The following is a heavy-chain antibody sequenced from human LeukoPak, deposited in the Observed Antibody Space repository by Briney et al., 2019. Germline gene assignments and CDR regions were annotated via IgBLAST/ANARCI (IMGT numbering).Heavy chain of an antibody. J-gene: IGHJ4*02. CDR3: AKDRRITMAGTVDYFDY. D-gene: IGHD6-19*01. Sequence: GGSLTLSCAASGFTFNNYAMSWVRQAPGKGLEWVACISGSGGNTYYADSVKGRFNISRDNSKNTLYLQMNSLRAADTAVYYCAKDRRITMAGTVDYFDYWGQGTLVTDSS. CDR2: ISGSGGNT. CDR1: GFTFNNYA. V-gene: IGHV3-23*01.